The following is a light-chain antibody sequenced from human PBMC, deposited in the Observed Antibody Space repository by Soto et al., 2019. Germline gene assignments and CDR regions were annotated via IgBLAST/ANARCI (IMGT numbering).Light chain of an antibody. J-gene: IGLJ1*01. V-gene: IGLV2-23*01. Sequence: QSERPQPPSVSVSPGQSTTISCSGSTSDVGSSGPVSWYQHHPGQDPKHIIYEGSSQPSGVSSRFSGSKTGNTASLTITGLQAEDEGNYYCCTYVGARSYVVGTGPKVTV. CDR3: CTYVGARSYV. CDR2: EGS. CDR1: TSDVGSSGP.